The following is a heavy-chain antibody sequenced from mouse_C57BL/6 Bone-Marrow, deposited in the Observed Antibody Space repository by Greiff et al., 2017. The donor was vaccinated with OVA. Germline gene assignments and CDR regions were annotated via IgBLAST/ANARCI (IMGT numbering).Heavy chain of an antibody. CDR1: GYAFSSYW. CDR2: IYPGDGGN. CDR3: ASPRGKNGSAWFAY. Sequence: VQLQQSGAELVKPGASVKISCKASGYAFSSYWMNWVKQRPGKGLEWIGQIYPGDGGNNYNGTFKGEATLTADKSSSTAYMQLSSLTSEDSAVYFCASPRGKNGSAWFAYWGQGTLVTVSA. J-gene: IGHJ3*01. V-gene: IGHV1-80*01. D-gene: IGHD2-2*01.